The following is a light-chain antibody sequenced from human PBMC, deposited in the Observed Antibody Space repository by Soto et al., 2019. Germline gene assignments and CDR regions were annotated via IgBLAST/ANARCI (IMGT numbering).Light chain of an antibody. CDR2: DVF. V-gene: IGKV3-15*01. CDR3: QQYNNWPS. J-gene: IGKJ5*01. Sequence: EVVMTQSPAPLSVSPGERATLSCRASQTVSRNLAWYQQRPGQAPRLLIYDVFTRAAGIPARFSGSGSETEFTLTIRSLQSEDFAVYYCQQYNNWPSLGQGTRLEIK. CDR1: QTVSRN.